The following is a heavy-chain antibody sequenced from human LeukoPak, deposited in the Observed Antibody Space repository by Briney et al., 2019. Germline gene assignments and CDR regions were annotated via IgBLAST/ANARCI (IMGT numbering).Heavy chain of an antibody. J-gene: IGHJ4*02. CDR3: ARAIGWLAYFDY. D-gene: IGHD6-19*01. V-gene: IGHV3-30*04. CDR2: LAHDGGDK. Sequence: GGSLRLSCEASGFTFSNYAMHWVRQAPGKGLEWVAVLAHDGGDKYFADSVKGRFTVSRDNSKNTLYLQMSSLRAEDTAVYYCARAIGWLAYFDYWGQGTLVTVSS. CDR1: GFTFSNYA.